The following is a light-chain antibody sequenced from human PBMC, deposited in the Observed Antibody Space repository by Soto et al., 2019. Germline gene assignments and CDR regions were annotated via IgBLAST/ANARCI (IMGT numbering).Light chain of an antibody. CDR1: QSVRNNY. CDR2: GAS. Sequence: EILLTQSPSTLSLSPGERATLSCRASQSVRNNYLAWYRQQRPGQAPRLLIYGASGRATGIPDRFSGSGSGTVFTLTISRLEPEDFAVYYCQQYGSSPYTFGQGTKLEI. V-gene: IGKV3-20*01. CDR3: QQYGSSPYT. J-gene: IGKJ2*01.